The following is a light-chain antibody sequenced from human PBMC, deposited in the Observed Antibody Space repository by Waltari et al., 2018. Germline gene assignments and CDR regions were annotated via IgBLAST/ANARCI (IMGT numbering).Light chain of an antibody. Sequence: EIVLTQSPGTLSLSPGERATLSCRASQRISSSNLAWYQQKLGQTPRLLIYGASSRATSIPDRFSGSGSGTDFTLTITRLEPEDLAVYYCQQYDTAPRTFGQGTKLEIK. CDR1: QRISSSN. J-gene: IGKJ2*01. CDR3: QQYDTAPRT. V-gene: IGKV3-20*01. CDR2: GAS.